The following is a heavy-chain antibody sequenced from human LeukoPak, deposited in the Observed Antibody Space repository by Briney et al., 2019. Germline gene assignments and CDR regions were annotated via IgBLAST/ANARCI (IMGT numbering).Heavy chain of an antibody. V-gene: IGHV3-23*01. Sequence: GGSLRLSCAASGFTFSDYYMSWVRQAPGKGLEWVSAISGSGGSTYYADSVKGRFTISRDNSKNTLYLQMNSLRAEDTAVYYCAKGRDFWSGYYTAIFDYWGQGTLVTVSS. J-gene: IGHJ4*02. D-gene: IGHD3-3*01. CDR2: ISGSGGST. CDR1: GFTFSDYY. CDR3: AKGRDFWSGYYTAIFDY.